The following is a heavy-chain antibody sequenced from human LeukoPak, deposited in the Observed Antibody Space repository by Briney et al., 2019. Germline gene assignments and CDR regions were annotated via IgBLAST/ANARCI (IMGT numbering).Heavy chain of an antibody. D-gene: IGHD1-7*01. J-gene: IGHJ4*02. V-gene: IGHV4-59*11. Sequence: SETLSLTCTVSNGSLSSHYWNWIRQPPGKALEWIGEASNNGNARYNPSLKSRVTISLDTSKNQFSLRLTSVTAADTALYFCARDKAGTGTSEFDSWGQGTLVTVSS. CDR2: ASNNGNA. CDR3: ARDKAGTGTSEFDS. CDR1: NGSLSSHY.